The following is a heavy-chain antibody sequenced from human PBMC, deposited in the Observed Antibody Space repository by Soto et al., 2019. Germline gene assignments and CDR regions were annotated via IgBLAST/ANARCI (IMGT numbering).Heavy chain of an antibody. V-gene: IGHV3-11*01. J-gene: IGHJ4*02. CDR2: ISNSDYTT. CDR1: GISLSDNY. CDR3: ASGKRSLDY. Sequence: GGSLRLSCVASGISLSDNYMAWIRQAPGKGLEWLSYISNSDYTTYYTDSVKGRFTISRDNAKNSLYLQLNGLRVEDTAVYYCASGKRSLDYWRPRILVTV. D-gene: IGHD1-26*01.